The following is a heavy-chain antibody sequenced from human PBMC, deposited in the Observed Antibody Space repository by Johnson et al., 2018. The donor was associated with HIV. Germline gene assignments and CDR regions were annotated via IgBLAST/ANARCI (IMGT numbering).Heavy chain of an antibody. D-gene: IGHD3-10*01. CDR2: ISGSGGST. CDR3: SRGRYYSSSIDAFDI. CDR1: GFTFSSYA. Sequence: VQLVESGGGVVQPGGSLRLSCTGSGFTFSSYAMSWVRQAPGKGLEWVSAISGSGGSTYYADSVKGRFTISRDNSKNTLYLQMNSLRAEDTAVYYCSRGRYYSSSIDAFDIWGQGTMVTVSS. V-gene: IGHV3-23*04. J-gene: IGHJ3*02.